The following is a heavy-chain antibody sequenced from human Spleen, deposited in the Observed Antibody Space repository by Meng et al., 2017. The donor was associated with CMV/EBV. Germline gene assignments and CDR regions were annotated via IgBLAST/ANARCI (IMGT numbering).Heavy chain of an antibody. CDR3: VGCGVAITNGLDV. CDR2: ISTTSSYI. J-gene: IGHJ6*02. CDR1: GFTFSAYS. D-gene: IGHD3-22*01. Sequence: GESLKISCAASGFTFSAYSMNWVRQAPGKVLEWVSSISTTSSYIYYADSMKGRFTISRDNAKNSQYLQMNSLRAEDTAVYYCVGCGVAITNGLDVWGQGTTVTVSS. V-gene: IGHV3-21*01.